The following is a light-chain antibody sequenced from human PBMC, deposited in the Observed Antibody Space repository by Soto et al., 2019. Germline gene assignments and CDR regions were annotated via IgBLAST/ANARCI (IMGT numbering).Light chain of an antibody. V-gene: IGKV3D-7*01. CDR2: GAS. J-gene: IGKJ2*01. Sequence: PGERVTLSCRASQSVSSSYLTWYQQKPGQAPRLLIYGASTRATSIPARFSGSGSGTDFTLTISSLQPEDFAVYYCQQDYNLLFGQGTKLEIE. CDR1: QSVSSSY. CDR3: QQDYNLL.